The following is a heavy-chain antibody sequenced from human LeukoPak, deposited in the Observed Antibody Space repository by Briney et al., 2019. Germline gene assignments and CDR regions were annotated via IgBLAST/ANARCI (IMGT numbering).Heavy chain of an antibody. CDR1: GGSISSYY. V-gene: IGHV4-59*01. Sequence: SETLSLTCTVSGGSISSYYWSWIRQPPGKGLEWIGYIYYSGSTNYNPSLKSRVTISVDTSKNQFSPKLSSVTAADTAVYYCARYYDFWSGLVYWGQGTLVTVSS. CDR2: IYYSGST. CDR3: ARYYDFWSGLVY. D-gene: IGHD3-3*01. J-gene: IGHJ4*02.